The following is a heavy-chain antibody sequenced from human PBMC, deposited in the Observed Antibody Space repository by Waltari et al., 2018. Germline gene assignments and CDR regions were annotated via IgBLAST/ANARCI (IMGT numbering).Heavy chain of an antibody. V-gene: IGHV3-30*18. J-gene: IGHJ5*02. CDR2: ISSDGSGK. CDR1: GYPFNNYG. D-gene: IGHD1-26*01. CDR3: AKAGGIHNYPLDP. Sequence: QVEEFGGGVVQPGGSLRLSCVASGYPFNNYGMHWVRQAPGKGLGWLAVISSDGSGKYYADSVKGRFTMSRDNSKNTVYLQMNSLRPEDTAVYYCAKAGGIHNYPLDPWGQGTLVTVSS.